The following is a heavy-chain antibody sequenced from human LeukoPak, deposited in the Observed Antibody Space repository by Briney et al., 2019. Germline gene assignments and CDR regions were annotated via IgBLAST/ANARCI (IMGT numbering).Heavy chain of an antibody. CDR2: IYPGDSDT. Sequence: GESLKISCKGSGYTFSKFWIGWVRQMPGKGLEYMGIIYPGDSDTRYSPSFQGQVTISADKSINTTYLQWSSLKASDTAVYYCARLHQPDYYMDVWGKGTTVTVSS. V-gene: IGHV5-51*01. CDR3: ARLHQPDYYMDV. CDR1: GYTFSKFW. D-gene: IGHD1-14*01. J-gene: IGHJ6*03.